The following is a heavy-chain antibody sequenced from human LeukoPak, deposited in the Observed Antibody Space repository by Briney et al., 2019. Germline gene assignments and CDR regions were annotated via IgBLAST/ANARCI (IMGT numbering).Heavy chain of an antibody. Sequence: GGSLRLSCAACGFTFSSYSMHWARQAPGKGLEWVAVISYDGSHKYYADSVKGRFTISRDNSRNTVYLQMSTLRPEDTAIFYCTSHRNRLADNGGDYLDYWGQGTLVTVSS. D-gene: IGHD3-16*01. CDR1: GFTFSSYS. CDR2: ISYDGSHK. V-gene: IGHV3-30*04. J-gene: IGHJ4*02. CDR3: TSHRNRLADNGGDYLDY.